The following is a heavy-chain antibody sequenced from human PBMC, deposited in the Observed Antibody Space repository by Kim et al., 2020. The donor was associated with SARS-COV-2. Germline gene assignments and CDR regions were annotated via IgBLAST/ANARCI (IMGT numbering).Heavy chain of an antibody. CDR1: GGSISSSNW. Sequence: SETLSLTCAVSGGSISSSNWWSWVRQPPGKGLEWIGEIYHSGSTNYNPSLKSRVTISVDKSKNQFSLKLSSVTAADTAVYYCARGVAVAGYYYYGMDVWGQGTTVTVSS. J-gene: IGHJ6*02. V-gene: IGHV4-4*02. D-gene: IGHD6-19*01. CDR3: ARGVAVAGYYYYGMDV. CDR2: IYHSGST.